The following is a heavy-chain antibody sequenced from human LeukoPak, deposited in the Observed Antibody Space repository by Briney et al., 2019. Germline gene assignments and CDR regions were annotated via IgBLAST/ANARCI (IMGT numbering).Heavy chain of an antibody. CDR3: ARWGTVTRFVVDY. CDR2: MYPGNSDT. Sequence: GESLKISCKGSGYSFTNYRIGWVRQMPGKGLEWLGIMYPGNSDTRYSPSFQGQVTISADKSISTAYLQWSSLKASDTAMYYCARWGTVTRFVVDYWGQGTLVTASS. V-gene: IGHV5-51*01. D-gene: IGHD4-17*01. J-gene: IGHJ4*02. CDR1: GYSFTNYR.